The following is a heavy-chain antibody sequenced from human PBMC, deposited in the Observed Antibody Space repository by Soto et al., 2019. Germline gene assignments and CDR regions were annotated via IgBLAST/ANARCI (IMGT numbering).Heavy chain of an antibody. CDR1: EFSIRNFW. D-gene: IGHD3-16*01. CDR3: ASHNFDYVSIDY. J-gene: IGHJ4*02. Sequence: GGSLRLSCAASEFSIRNFWMNWVRQAPGKGLEWVAMIKQDGSEKFYVDSVKGRFTISRDNAKNSLYLQMNSLRAEDTAVYYCASHNFDYVSIDYRGRRTLVTGSS. V-gene: IGHV3-7*01. CDR2: IKQDGSEK.